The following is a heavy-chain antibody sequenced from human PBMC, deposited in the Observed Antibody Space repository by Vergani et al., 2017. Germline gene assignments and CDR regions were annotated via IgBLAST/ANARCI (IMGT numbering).Heavy chain of an antibody. J-gene: IGHJ5*02. Sequence: QVQLQESGPGLVKPSQTLSLTCTVSGGSISSGSYYWSWIRQPAGKGLEWIGRIYTSGSTNYNPSLKSRVTISVDTSKNQFSLKLRSVTAADTAVYYCARSALEWSTYRFDPWGQGTLVTVSS. V-gene: IGHV4-61*02. CDR3: ARSALEWSTYRFDP. CDR2: IYTSGST. CDR1: GGSISSGSYY. D-gene: IGHD3-3*01.